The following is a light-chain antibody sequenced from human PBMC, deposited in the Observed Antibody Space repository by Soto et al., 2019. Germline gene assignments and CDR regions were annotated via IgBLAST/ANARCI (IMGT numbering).Light chain of an antibody. CDR1: XSXLDRSKXXXX. V-gene: IGKV4-1*01. J-gene: IGKJ1*01. CDR2: WAS. CDR3: QQYFTSPWT. Sequence: DIVMTQXXXXXXXSLGERATXXCKSSXSXLDRSKXXXXXAWYQQKSGQPPKLLIYWASLREPGVPDRFTGSGSGTDFTLTISSLQAEDVAVYYCQQYFTSPWTFGQGTKVEI.